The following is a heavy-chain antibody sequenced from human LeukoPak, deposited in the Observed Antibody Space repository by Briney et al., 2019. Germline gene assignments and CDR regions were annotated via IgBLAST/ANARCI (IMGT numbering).Heavy chain of an antibody. V-gene: IGHV3-7*01. D-gene: IGHD3-10*01. CDR3: ARARGGYDLDY. J-gene: IGHJ4*02. Sequence: PGGSLRPSCAASGFTFSFYWMSWVRQAPGKGLEWVANIKQDGGEKYYVESVKGRFSISRDNVKNSLYLQMNSLRVEDTAVYYCARARGGYDLDYWGQGTLVTVSS. CDR1: GFTFSFYW. CDR2: IKQDGGEK.